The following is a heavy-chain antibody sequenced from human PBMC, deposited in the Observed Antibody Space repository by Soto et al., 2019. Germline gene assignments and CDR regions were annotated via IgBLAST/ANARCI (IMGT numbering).Heavy chain of an antibody. CDR1: GGSISSYY. Sequence: LSLTCTVSGGSISSYYWSWIRQPPGKGLEWIGYIYYSGSTNYNPSLKSRVTISVDTSKNQFSLKLSSVTAADTAVYYCASTKIYDILTGNGYYFDYWGQGTLVTVSS. CDR2: IYYSGST. CDR3: ASTKIYDILTGNGYYFDY. V-gene: IGHV4-59*08. D-gene: IGHD3-9*01. J-gene: IGHJ4*02.